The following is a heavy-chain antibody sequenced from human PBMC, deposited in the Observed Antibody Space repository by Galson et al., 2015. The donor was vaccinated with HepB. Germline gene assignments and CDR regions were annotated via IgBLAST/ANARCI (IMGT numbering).Heavy chain of an antibody. V-gene: IGHV3-21*01. CDR3: ARDFGDNSGYFDD. Sequence: SLRLSCAASGFTFSNYNFNWVRQAPGKGLEWVSSISGRSTYIYYADSVRGRFTISRDNSKNSLFLQMNSLRAEDTAFYYCARDFGDNSGYFDDWGQGTQVTVTS. J-gene: IGHJ4*02. D-gene: IGHD4-23*01. CDR1: GFTFSNYN. CDR2: ISGRSTYI.